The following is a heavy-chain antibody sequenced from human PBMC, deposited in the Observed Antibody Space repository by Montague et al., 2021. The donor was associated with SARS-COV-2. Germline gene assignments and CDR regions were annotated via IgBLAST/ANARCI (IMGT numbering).Heavy chain of an antibody. CDR3: ARILVAAAGSPFDP. V-gene: IGHV2-70*11. Sequence: PALAKPTQTLTLTCTFSGFSLSTSGMCVSWIRQPPGKALEWLARIDWDDDKYYSTSLKTRLTISKDTSKNQVVLTMTNMDPVDTATYYCARILVAAAGSPFDPWGQGTLATVSS. D-gene: IGHD6-13*01. J-gene: IGHJ5*02. CDR1: GFSLSTSGMC. CDR2: IDWDDDK.